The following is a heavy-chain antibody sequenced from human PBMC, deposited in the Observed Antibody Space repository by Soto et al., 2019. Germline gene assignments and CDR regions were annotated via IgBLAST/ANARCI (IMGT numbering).Heavy chain of an antibody. J-gene: IGHJ4*02. D-gene: IGHD1-26*01. CDR3: ARATDDRSEALLGSFFDY. Sequence: QLQLQESGPGLVKPSETLSLTCTVSDGSISTNNYYWGWLRQPPGKGLEYIGAIYYTGIPYFNPSPKSRVTISIAKTEHQFSLRLNSVTAADTAVYFCARATDDRSEALLGSFFDYWSPGTLVTVSS. CDR2: IYYTGIP. CDR1: DGSISTNNYY. V-gene: IGHV4-39*01.